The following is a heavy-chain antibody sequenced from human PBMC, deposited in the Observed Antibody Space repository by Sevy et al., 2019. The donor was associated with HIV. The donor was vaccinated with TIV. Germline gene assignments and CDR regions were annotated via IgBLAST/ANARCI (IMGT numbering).Heavy chain of an antibody. CDR1: GFTFSKYR. J-gene: IGHJ4*02. Sequence: GGSLRLSCAASGFTFSKYRMGWVRQAPGKGLEWVANKKQDAGQKYYVDSVKGRFTISRDNAKNSLYLQMNSLRAEDTAVYFCARDDGNYYFHYWGQGTLVTVSS. CDR2: KKQDAGQK. V-gene: IGHV3-7*01. CDR3: ARDDGNYYFHY. D-gene: IGHD1-7*01.